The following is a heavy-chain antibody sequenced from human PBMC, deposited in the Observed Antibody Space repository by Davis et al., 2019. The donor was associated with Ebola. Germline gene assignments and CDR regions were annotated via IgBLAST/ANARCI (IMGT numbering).Heavy chain of an antibody. J-gene: IGHJ4*02. CDR1: GYTFTSYD. V-gene: IGHV1-8*01. D-gene: IGHD6-13*01. Sequence: AASVKVSCKASGYTFTSYDINWVRQATGQGLEWMGWMNPNSGNTGYAQKFQGRVTMTRNTSISTAYMELSSLRSEDTAVYYCARGPSRIAAASRIFDYWGQGTLVTVSS. CDR3: ARGPSRIAAASRIFDY. CDR2: MNPNSGNT.